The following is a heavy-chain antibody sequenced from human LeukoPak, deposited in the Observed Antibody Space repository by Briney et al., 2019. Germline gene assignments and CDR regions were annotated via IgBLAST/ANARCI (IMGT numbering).Heavy chain of an antibody. Sequence: PLETLSLTCTVSGGSISSYYWSWIRQPPGKGLEWIASIFYTGSSSYNPSLKTRVTISVDTSKNQLFLKLSSVTAADTAVYYCARQMAVAGDFDYWGQGTLVTVSS. CDR2: IFYTGSS. J-gene: IGHJ4*02. V-gene: IGHV4-59*08. CDR1: GGSISSYY. D-gene: IGHD6-19*01. CDR3: ARQMAVAGDFDY.